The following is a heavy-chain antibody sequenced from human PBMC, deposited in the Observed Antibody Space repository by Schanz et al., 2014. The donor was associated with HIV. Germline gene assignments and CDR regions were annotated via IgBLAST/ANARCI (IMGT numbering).Heavy chain of an antibody. V-gene: IGHV1-8*02. Sequence: QVQLVQSGAEVQKPGASVKVSCKASGYSFTSYDINWVRQATGQGLEWMGWMNPGSGNTGYAWKFQGRVTMTRDTSIRTAYMELSSLRSDDTAVYFCTRVLQVAAAGDSWGQGTLVTVSS. CDR3: TRVLQVAAAGDS. J-gene: IGHJ4*02. CDR1: GYSFTSYD. CDR2: MNPGSGNT. D-gene: IGHD6-13*01.